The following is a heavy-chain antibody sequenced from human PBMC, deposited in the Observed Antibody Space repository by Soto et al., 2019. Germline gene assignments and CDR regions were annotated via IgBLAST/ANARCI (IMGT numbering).Heavy chain of an antibody. CDR2: INPISGVT. V-gene: IGHV1-2*02. J-gene: IGHJ4*02. CDR3: ARTYDILTGTD. CDR1: GYTFTDHY. Sequence: SVKVSCKASGYTFTDHYIHWVRQAPGQGLEWMGWINPISGVTNYAQNFQGRVTMTRDTSISTAYMELSRLTSDDTAVYYCARTYDILTGTDWGQGTLVTVSS. D-gene: IGHD3-9*01.